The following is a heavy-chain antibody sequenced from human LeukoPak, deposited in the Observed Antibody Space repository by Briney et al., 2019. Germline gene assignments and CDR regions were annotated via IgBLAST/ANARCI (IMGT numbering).Heavy chain of an antibody. V-gene: IGHV3-66*01. D-gene: IGHD6-19*01. CDR3: AKSAPGYSSGWFDN. CDR2: IYSGGST. J-gene: IGHJ5*02. CDR1: GFTVSSNY. Sequence: GGSLRLSCAASGFTVSSNYMSWVRQAPGKGLEWVSVIYSGGSTYYADSVKGRFTISRDNSKNTLYLQMNSLRAEDTAVYYCAKSAPGYSSGWFDNWGQGTLVTVSS.